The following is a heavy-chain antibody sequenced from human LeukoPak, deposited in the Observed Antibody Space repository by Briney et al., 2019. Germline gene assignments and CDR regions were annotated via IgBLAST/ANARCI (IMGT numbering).Heavy chain of an antibody. V-gene: IGHV3-21*01. CDR2: INPDSNYI. J-gene: IGHJ4*02. Sequence: GGSLRLSCAASGFTFSSCSMTWVRQAPGKGLEWVSSINPDSNYIYYTDSVKGRFTISRDNAKNSLYLQMNSLRAEDTAVYYCARGDNRGYFWWGQGTLVTVSS. CDR3: ARGDNRGYFW. CDR1: GFTFSSCS. D-gene: IGHD5-12*01.